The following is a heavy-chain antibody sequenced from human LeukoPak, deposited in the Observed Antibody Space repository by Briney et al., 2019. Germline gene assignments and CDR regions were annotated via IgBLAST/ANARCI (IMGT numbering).Heavy chain of an antibody. CDR1: GFTVSSNY. Sequence: GGSLRLSCAASGFTVSSNYMSWVRQAPGKGLEWVSAISGSGGSTYYADSVKGRFTISRDNSKNTLYLQMNSLRAEDTAVYYCAKDTLWRSYGMDVWGQGTTVTVSS. V-gene: IGHV3-23*01. CDR3: AKDTLWRSYGMDV. D-gene: IGHD5-18*01. J-gene: IGHJ6*02. CDR2: ISGSGGST.